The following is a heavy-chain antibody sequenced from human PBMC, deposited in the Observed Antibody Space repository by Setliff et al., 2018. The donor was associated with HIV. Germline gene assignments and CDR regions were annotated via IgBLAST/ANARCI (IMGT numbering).Heavy chain of an antibody. V-gene: IGHV1-24*01. D-gene: IGHD6-19*01. CDR1: GFTLNELS. Sequence: SVKVSCKISGFTLNELSIQWVRQAPAKGLEWMGGFDPEAGEIIYAQKFQGRVTMTKDTSTDTAYMDLSSLRSEDTAVYYCATHPPYRSAWYMRSWGQGTLVTVSS. CDR3: ATHPPYRSAWYMRS. CDR2: FDPEAGEI. J-gene: IGHJ5*02.